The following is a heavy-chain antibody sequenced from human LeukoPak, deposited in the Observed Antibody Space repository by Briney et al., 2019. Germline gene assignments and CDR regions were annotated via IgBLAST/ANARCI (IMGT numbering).Heavy chain of an antibody. D-gene: IGHD4/OR15-4a*01. V-gene: IGHV4-4*07. J-gene: IGHJ6*03. CDR2: IYASGST. CDR3: ARVGADSYYYYYMDV. Sequence: TSETLSLTCTVSGGSISSFYWSWIRQPAGKGLEWIGHIYASGSTNYNPSLKSRVTISVDTSKNQFSLKLSSVTAADTAVYYCARVGADSYYYYYMDVWGKGTTVTVSS. CDR1: GGSISSFY.